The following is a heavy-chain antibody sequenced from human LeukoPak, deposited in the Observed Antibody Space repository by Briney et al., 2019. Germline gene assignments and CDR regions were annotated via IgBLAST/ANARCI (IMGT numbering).Heavy chain of an antibody. V-gene: IGHV4-59*01. J-gene: IGHJ6*02. CDR3: ASGVVVVAGYYGMDV. CDR2: VYYTGST. CDR1: GGSINNYY. D-gene: IGHD2-15*01. Sequence: PSETLSLTCTVSGGSINNYYWTWIRQPPGKGLECIGYVYYTGSTYYNPSLKSRVTISVDTSKNQFSLKLSSVTAADTAVYYCASGVVVVAGYYGMDVWGQGTTVTVSS.